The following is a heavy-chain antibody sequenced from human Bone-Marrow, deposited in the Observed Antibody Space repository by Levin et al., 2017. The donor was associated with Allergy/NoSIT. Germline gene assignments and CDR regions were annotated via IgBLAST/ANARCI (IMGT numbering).Heavy chain of an antibody. CDR2: ISSNGGST. CDR1: GFTFSSYA. Sequence: GGSLRLSCSASGFTFSSYAMHWVRQAPGKGLEYVSAISSNGGSTYYADSVKGRFTISRDNSKNTLYLQMSSLRAEDTAVYYCVKDSQLLWFRSYYYYYMDVWGKGTTVTVSS. CDR3: VKDSQLLWFRSYYYYYMDV. J-gene: IGHJ6*03. V-gene: IGHV3-64D*06. D-gene: IGHD3-10*01.